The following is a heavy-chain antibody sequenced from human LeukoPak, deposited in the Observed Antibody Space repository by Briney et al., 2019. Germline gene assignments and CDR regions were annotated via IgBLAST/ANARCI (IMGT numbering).Heavy chain of an antibody. D-gene: IGHD4-17*01. Sequence: GGSLRLSCSASRFTFSSYTMNWVCQAPGKGLEWVSSIDPSSTYIYYADSVKGRFTISRDNAQNSLYLQMNSLRAEDTAVYCCTRGSYGDYEYWGQGTLVTVSS. J-gene: IGHJ4*02. CDR1: RFTFSSYT. V-gene: IGHV3-21*01. CDR2: IDPSSTYI. CDR3: TRGSYGDYEY.